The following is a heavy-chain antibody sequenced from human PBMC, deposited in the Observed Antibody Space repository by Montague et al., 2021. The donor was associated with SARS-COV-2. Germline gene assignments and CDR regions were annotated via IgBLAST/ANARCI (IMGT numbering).Heavy chain of an antibody. CDR3: AADAKFSVATIPGY. CDR1: GFTSRTYA. Sequence: SLRLSCAATGFTSRTYAMTWVRQAPEKGLEWVSSISGTGGSTYYADSVKGRFSISGDKSKNTLYLQMNSLRAEDTAIYYCAADAKFSVATIPGYWGQGTLVTVSS. D-gene: IGHD5-12*01. CDR2: ISGTGGST. J-gene: IGHJ4*02. V-gene: IGHV3-23*01.